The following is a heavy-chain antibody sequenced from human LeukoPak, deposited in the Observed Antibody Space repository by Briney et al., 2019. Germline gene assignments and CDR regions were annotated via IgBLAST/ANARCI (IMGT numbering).Heavy chain of an antibody. J-gene: IGHJ6*02. CDR3: ARALPNIFYYYGMDV. V-gene: IGHV3-33*01. D-gene: IGHD1/OR15-1a*01. CDR2: IWYDGSNK. CDR1: GFTFRSYG. Sequence: PGRSLRLSCAASGFTFRSYGFHWVRQAPGKGLEWVAVIWYDGSNKYYADSVKGRFTISRDNSKYTLFLQMNSIRVDCTAVYYCARALPNIFYYYGMDVWGQGTTVTVSS.